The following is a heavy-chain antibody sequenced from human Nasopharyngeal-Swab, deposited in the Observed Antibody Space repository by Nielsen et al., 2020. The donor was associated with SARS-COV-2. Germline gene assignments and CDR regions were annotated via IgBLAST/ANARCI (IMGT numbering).Heavy chain of an antibody. J-gene: IGHJ3*02. Sequence: GESLRLSCAASGFTFSIYSMTWFLQAPGKVLDWFSSISSSSSYIYYADSVKGRFTIARDNAKNSLYLQMNSLRAEDTALYYCPRVSGSYWHPIGTDSFDIWGKGKMVTVSS. CDR1: GFTFSIYS. V-gene: IGHV3-21*01. D-gene: IGHD1-26*01. CDR2: ISSSSSYI. CDR3: PRVSGSYWHPIGTDSFDI.